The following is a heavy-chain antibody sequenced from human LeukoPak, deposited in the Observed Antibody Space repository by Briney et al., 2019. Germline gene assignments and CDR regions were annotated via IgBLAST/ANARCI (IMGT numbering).Heavy chain of an antibody. CDR1: GGSISSSSYY. D-gene: IGHD6-6*01. CDR2: INHSGST. J-gene: IGHJ4*02. V-gene: IGHV4-39*07. CDR3: ARGVRYSSSSSFVY. Sequence: SETLSLTCTVSGGSISSSSYYWGWIRQPPGKGLEWIGEINHSGSTNYNPSLKSRVTISVDTSKNQFSLKLSSVTAADTAVYYCARGVRYSSSSSFVYWGQGTLVTVSS.